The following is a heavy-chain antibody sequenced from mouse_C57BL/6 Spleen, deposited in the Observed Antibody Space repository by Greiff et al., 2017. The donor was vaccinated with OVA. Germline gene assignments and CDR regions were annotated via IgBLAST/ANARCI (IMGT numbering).Heavy chain of an antibody. J-gene: IGHJ2*01. V-gene: IGHV3-6*01. CDR2: ISYDGSN. Sequence: EVKLQESGPGLVKPSQSLSLTCSVTGYSITSGYYWNWIRQFPGNKLEWMGYISYDGSNNYNPSLKNRISITRDTSKNQFFLKLNSVTTEDTATYYCAREDDYDEDYFDYWGQGTTLTVSS. D-gene: IGHD2-4*01. CDR3: AREDDYDEDYFDY. CDR1: GYSITSGYY.